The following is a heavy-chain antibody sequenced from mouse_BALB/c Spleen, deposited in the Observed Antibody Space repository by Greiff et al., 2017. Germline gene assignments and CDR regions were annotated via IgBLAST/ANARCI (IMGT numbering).Heavy chain of an antibody. V-gene: IGHV5-4*02. Sequence: EVQLVESGGGLVKPGGSLKLSCAASGFTFSDYYMYWVRQTPGQRLEWVATISDGGSYTYYPDSVKGRFTVTRDNAKNNRYLQMSSLTSEDTAMYYCARGGDGFDEGAWLAYWGQGTLVTVSA. CDR3: ARGGDGFDEGAWLAY. J-gene: IGHJ3*01. CDR1: GFTFSDYY. D-gene: IGHD2-2*01. CDR2: ISDGGSYT.